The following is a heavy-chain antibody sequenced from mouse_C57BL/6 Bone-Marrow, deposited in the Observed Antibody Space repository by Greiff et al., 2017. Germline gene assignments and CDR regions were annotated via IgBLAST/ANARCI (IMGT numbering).Heavy chain of an antibody. J-gene: IGHJ4*01. D-gene: IGHD2-4*01. CDR1: GYTFTNYW. Sequence: QVQLQQPGAELVKPGASVKLSCKASGYTFTNYWMHWVKQRPGQGLEWIGMMHPNGGSPDYNEKFKSKATLSVDKSSRTAYMELSSLTSEDSAVYDCARAYDYDDYTMDYWGQGTSVTVSS. V-gene: IGHV1-64*01. CDR2: MHPNGGSP. CDR3: ARAYDYDDYTMDY.